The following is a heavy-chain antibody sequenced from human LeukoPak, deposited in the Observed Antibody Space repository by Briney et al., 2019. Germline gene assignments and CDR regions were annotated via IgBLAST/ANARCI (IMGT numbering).Heavy chain of an antibody. J-gene: IGHJ4*02. D-gene: IGHD4-17*01. Sequence: GSLRLSCAASGFTFSSYAMSWVRQAPGKGLEWIGEIYHSGSTNYNPSLKSRVTISVDKSKNQFSLKLSSVTAADTAVYYCARLYYGDYFDYWGQGTLVTVSS. CDR1: GFTFSSYAM. V-gene: IGHV4-4*02. CDR2: IYHSGST. CDR3: ARLYYGDYFDY.